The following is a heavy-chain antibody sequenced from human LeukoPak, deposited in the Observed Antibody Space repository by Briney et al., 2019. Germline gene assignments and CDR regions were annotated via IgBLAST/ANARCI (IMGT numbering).Heavy chain of an antibody. Sequence: GASVKVSCKASGYTFTSYGISWVRQAPGQGLEWMGGIIPIFGTANYAQKFQGRVTITADESTSTAYMELSSLRSEDTAVYYCVRDPRPSLLEWHHWGQGTLVTVSS. CDR2: IIPIFGTA. CDR1: GYTFTSYG. D-gene: IGHD3-3*01. CDR3: VRDPRPSLLEWHH. J-gene: IGHJ4*02. V-gene: IGHV1-69*13.